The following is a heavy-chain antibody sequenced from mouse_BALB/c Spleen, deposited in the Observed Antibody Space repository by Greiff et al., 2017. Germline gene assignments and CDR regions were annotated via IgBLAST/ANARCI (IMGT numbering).Heavy chain of an antibody. D-gene: IGHD2-10*02. V-gene: IGHV5-17*02. J-gene: IGHJ3*01. CDR3: ARDGYGNSWFAY. CDR2: ISSGSSTI. Sequence: EVQLQESGGGLVQPGGSRKLSCAASGFTFSSFGMHWVRQAPEKGLEWVAYISSGSSTIYYADTVKGRFTISRDNPKNTLFLQMTSLRSEDTAMYYCARDGYGNSWFAYWGQGTLVTVSA. CDR1: GFTFSSFG.